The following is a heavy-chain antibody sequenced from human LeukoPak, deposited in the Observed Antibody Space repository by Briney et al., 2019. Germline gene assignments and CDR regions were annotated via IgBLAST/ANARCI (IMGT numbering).Heavy chain of an antibody. CDR1: GFTFSSYW. D-gene: IGHD1-26*01. J-gene: IGHJ6*02. CDR2: INSDGSST. V-gene: IGHV3-74*01. CDR3: ARDRIVGATRIYYGMDV. Sequence: GGSLRLSCAASGFTFSSYWMHWVRQAPGKGLVWVSRINSDGSSTSYADSVKGRFTISRDNAKNTLYLQMDSLRAEDTAVYYCARDRIVGATRIYYGMDVWGQGTTVTVSS.